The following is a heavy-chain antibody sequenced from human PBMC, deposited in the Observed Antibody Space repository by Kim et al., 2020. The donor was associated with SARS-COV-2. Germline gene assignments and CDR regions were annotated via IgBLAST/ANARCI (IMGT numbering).Heavy chain of an antibody. V-gene: IGHV4-39*01. CDR3: ARHAKSRYSGYDHPSIR. CDR2: IYYSGST. CDR1: GGSISSSSYY. D-gene: IGHD5-12*01. J-gene: IGHJ4*02. Sequence: SETLSLTCTVSGGSISSSSYYWGWIRQPPGKGLEWIGSIYYSGSTYYNPSLKSRVTISVDTSKNQFSLKLSSVTAADTAVYYCARHAKSRYSGYDHPSIRWGQGTLVTVSS.